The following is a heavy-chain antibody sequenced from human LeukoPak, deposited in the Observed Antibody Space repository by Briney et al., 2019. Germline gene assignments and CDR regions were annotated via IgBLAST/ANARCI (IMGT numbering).Heavy chain of an antibody. D-gene: IGHD6-6*01. CDR2: IYYSGST. CDR1: GGSISSSSYY. Sequence: SETLSLTCTVSGGSISSSSYYWGWIRQPPGKGLEWIGSIYYSGSTYYNPSLKSRVTISVDTSKNQFSLKLSSVTAADTAVYYCARGRSIAARPWNYYYYMDVWGKGTTVTVSS. J-gene: IGHJ6*03. V-gene: IGHV4-39*07. CDR3: ARGRSIAARPWNYYYYMDV.